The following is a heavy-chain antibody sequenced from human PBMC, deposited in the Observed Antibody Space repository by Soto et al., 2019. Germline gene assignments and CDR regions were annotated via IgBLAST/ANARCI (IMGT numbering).Heavy chain of an antibody. J-gene: IGHJ4*02. Sequence: QSGGSLRLSCAASGFTFSSYGMHWVRQAPGKGLEWVAVISYDGSNKYYADSVKGRFTISRDNSKNTLYLQMNSLRAEDTAVYYCAKTEVYSSHSWCLDSWGQGTLVTVSS. CDR2: ISYDGSNK. D-gene: IGHD6-13*01. CDR1: GFTFSSYG. CDR3: AKTEVYSSHSWCLDS. V-gene: IGHV3-30*18.